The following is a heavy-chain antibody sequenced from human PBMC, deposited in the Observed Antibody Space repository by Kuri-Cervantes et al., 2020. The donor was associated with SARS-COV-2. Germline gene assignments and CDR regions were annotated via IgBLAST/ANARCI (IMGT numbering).Heavy chain of an antibody. CDR2: IIPILGTA. CDR3: AREVPVDIVVVPAAIDYFDY. D-gene: IGHD2-2*03. V-gene: IGHV1-69*08. Sequence: SVKVSCKASGYTFTGYYMHWVRQAPGQGLEWMGRIIPILGTANYAQKFQGRVTITADKSTSTAYMELSSLRSEDTAVYYCAREVPVDIVVVPAAIDYFDYWGQGTLVTVSS. J-gene: IGHJ4*02. CDR1: GYTFTGYY.